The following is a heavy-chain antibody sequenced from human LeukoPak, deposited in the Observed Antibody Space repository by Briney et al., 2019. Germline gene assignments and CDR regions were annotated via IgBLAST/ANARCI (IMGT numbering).Heavy chain of an antibody. CDR1: GFTFSSYS. V-gene: IGHV3-21*04. CDR2: ISSSSSYI. J-gene: IGHJ4*02. CDR3: AKVAGRRYYYDSSGYYQFDY. D-gene: IGHD3-22*01. Sequence: GGSLRLSCAASGFTFSSYSMNWVRQAPGKGLEWVSSISSSSSYIYYADSVKGRFTISRDNSKNTLYLQMNSLRAEDTAVYYCAKVAGRRYYYDSSGYYQFDYWGQGTLVTVSS.